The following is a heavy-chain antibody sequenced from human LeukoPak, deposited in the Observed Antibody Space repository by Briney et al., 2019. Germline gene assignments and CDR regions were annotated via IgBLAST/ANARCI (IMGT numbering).Heavy chain of an antibody. Sequence: GGSLRLSCAASGFTFSNYAIHWVRQAPGKGLEWVSIVGGSGVKTYSADSVKGRFTISRDNSKNTVYLQMNSLRAEDTAVYYCAKRGDCSGTCTYDYWGQGTLVTVSS. CDR1: GFTFSNYA. D-gene: IGHD2-2*01. CDR2: VGGSGVKT. CDR3: AKRGDCSGTCTYDY. J-gene: IGHJ4*02. V-gene: IGHV3-23*01.